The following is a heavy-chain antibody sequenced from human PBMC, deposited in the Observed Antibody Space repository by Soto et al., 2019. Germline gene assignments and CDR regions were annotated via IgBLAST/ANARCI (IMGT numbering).Heavy chain of an antibody. CDR3: AGGLSDTRPHAFDI. D-gene: IGHD3-16*02. V-gene: IGHV5-51*01. J-gene: IGHJ3*02. CDR1: GYSLTSYC. CDR2: IYPGDSDT. Sequence: GAALNISCKGSGYSLTSYCIGWVRQMPGKGLEWMGIIYPGDSDTRYSPSFQGQVTISADKSISTAYLQWSSLKASDTAMYYCAGGLSDTRPHAFDIWGQGTMVTVSS.